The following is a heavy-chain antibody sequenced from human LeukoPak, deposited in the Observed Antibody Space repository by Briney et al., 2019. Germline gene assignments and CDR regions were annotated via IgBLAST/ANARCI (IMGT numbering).Heavy chain of an antibody. CDR3: ARSTQNMIVLSA. CDR2: INHSGST. V-gene: IGHV4-34*01. CDR1: GGSFSGYY. D-gene: IGHD3-22*01. Sequence: PSETLSLTCAVYGGSFSGYYWDWIRQPPGKGLEWIGEINHSGSTNYNPSLKSRVTISVDTSKNQFSLKLSSVTAADTAVYYCARSTQNMIVLSAWGQGTLVTVSS. J-gene: IGHJ5*02.